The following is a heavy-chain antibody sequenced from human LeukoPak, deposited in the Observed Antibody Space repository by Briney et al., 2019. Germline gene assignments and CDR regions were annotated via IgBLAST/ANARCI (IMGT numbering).Heavy chain of an antibody. CDR2: IYPGDSDT. CDR1: GYSFTSYW. J-gene: IGHJ4*02. Sequence: GESLKISCKGSGYSFTSYWIGWVRQMSGKGLEWMGIIYPGDSDTRYSPSFQGQVTISADKSISTAYLQWSSLKASDTAMYYCARTPPYYDILTGYYPNFDYWGQGTLVTVSS. V-gene: IGHV5-51*01. D-gene: IGHD3-9*01. CDR3: ARTPPYYDILTGYYPNFDY.